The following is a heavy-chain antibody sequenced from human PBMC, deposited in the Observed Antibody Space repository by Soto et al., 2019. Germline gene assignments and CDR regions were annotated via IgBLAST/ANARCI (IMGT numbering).Heavy chain of an antibody. J-gene: IGHJ4*02. CDR1: GYSFTSLD. CDR2: MQPSTGRT. CDR3: ARGVSAGVDY. D-gene: IGHD1-26*01. V-gene: IGHV1-8*01. Sequence: QVQLLQSGAEVREPGASVKVSCKASGYSFTSLDINWVRQTAGQGLEWMGWMQPSTGRTGYAQKFQGRVTMTRDTTINTDYMELMTLTSDDTAVYYCARGVSAGVDYGGQGTVVTVSS.